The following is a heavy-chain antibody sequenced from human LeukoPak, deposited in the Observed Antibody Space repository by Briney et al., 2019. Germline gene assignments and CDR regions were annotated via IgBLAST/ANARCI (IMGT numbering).Heavy chain of an antibody. CDR2: VYYSRST. CDR3: ARAAYSGSYHSDY. D-gene: IGHD1-26*01. CDR1: GGSVNSGSYY. Sequence: KSSETLSLTCTVSGGSVNSGSYYWNWIRQPPGKGLEWIGYVYYSRSTNYNPSLKSQVTISVDTSKNQFSLKLSSVTAADTAVYYCARAAYSGSYHSDYWGQGTLVTVSS. J-gene: IGHJ4*02. V-gene: IGHV4-61*01.